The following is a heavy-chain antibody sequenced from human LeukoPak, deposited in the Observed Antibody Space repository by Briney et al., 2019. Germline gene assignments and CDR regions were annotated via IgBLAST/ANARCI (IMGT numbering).Heavy chain of an antibody. CDR3: ARDRFYSIAALQGFDF. CDR1: GFTVSSNY. J-gene: IGHJ4*02. D-gene: IGHD3-3*01. V-gene: IGHV3-53*05. Sequence: GGSLRLSCAASGFTVSSNYMSWVRQAPGKGLEWVSVIYSGGSTYYADSVKGRFTISRDNSKNTLYLQMNSLRTEDTAVYFCARDRFYSIAALQGFDFWGQGTLVTVSS. CDR2: IYSGGST.